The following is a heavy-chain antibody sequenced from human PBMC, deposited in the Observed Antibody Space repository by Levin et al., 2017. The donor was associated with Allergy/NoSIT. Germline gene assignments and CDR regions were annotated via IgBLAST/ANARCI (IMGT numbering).Heavy chain of an antibody. J-gene: IGHJ4*02. V-gene: IGHV3-30*04. CDR3: ARSQPPTFEWNY. D-gene: IGHD1-1*01. CDR1: GFTFSSYA. Sequence: LSLTCAASGFTFSSYAMHWVRQAPGKGLEWVAVISYDGSNKYYADSVKGRFTISRDNSKNTLYLQMNSLRAEDTAVYYCARSQPPTFEWNYWGQGTLVTVSS. CDR2: ISYDGSNK.